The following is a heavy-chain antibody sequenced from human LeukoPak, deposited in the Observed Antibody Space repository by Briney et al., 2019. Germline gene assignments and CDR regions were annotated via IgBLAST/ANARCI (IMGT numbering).Heavy chain of an antibody. Sequence: GESLKISCKGSGYSFTSYWIGWVRQMPGKGLEWMGIIYPGDSDTRYSPSFQGQVTISADKSISTAYLQWSSLKASDTAMYYCARWDCSSTSCYEGWFDPWGQGTLVTVSS. D-gene: IGHD2-2*01. V-gene: IGHV5-51*01. CDR2: IYPGDSDT. CDR3: ARWDCSSTSCYEGWFDP. J-gene: IGHJ5*02. CDR1: GYSFTSYW.